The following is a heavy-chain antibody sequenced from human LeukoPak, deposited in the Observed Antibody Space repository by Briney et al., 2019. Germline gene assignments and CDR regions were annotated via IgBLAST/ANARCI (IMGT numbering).Heavy chain of an antibody. CDR3: AKTRYYGSGSSPHAFDI. Sequence: TGGSLRLSCAASGFTFSSYAMSWVRQAPGKGLEWVSAISGSGGSTYYADSVKGRFTISRDNSKNTLYLQMNSLRAEDTAVYYCAKTRYYGSGSSPHAFDIWGQGTMVTVSS. CDR1: GFTFSSYA. D-gene: IGHD3-10*01. V-gene: IGHV3-23*01. J-gene: IGHJ3*02. CDR2: ISGSGGST.